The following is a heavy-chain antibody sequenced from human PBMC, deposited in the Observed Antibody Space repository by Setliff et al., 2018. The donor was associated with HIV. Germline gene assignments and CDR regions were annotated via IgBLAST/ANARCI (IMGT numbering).Heavy chain of an antibody. J-gene: IGHJ3*02. V-gene: IGHV1-69*13. CDR2: IIPIFDTT. Sequence: WASVKVSCKASGGTFXTFTISWVRQAPGQGLEWMGGIIPIFDTTKYAQKFQDRVTISADESTRTAYMELSSLXXXDTAVYSCXXXAGXXYYXSGSYGPDDIXXQGXMVXXSS. CDR1: GGTFXTFT. CDR3: XXXAGXXYYXSGSYGPDDI. D-gene: IGHD3-10*01.